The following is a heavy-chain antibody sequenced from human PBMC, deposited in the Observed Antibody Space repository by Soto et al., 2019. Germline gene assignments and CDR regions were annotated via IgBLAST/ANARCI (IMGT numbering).Heavy chain of an antibody. Sequence: PGGSLRLSCAASGLSFSNYWMTWVRQAPGKGLEWVANVKQDGSGKYYVDSVTGRFTISRDNAKNSLYLQMNRLRAEDTALYYCATAGVGITTGDFHYWGQGTLVTV. CDR1: GLSFSNYW. J-gene: IGHJ4*02. V-gene: IGHV3-7*01. D-gene: IGHD1-26*01. CDR2: VKQDGSGK. CDR3: ATAGVGITTGDFHY.